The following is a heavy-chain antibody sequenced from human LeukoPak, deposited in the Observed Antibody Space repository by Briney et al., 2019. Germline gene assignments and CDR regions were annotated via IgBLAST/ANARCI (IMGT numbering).Heavy chain of an antibody. CDR2: IYYSGST. CDR1: GGSISSSSYY. CDR3: ARVGGGDWNFDY. V-gene: IGHV4-39*01. D-gene: IGHD2-21*02. Sequence: PETLSLTCTVSGGSISSSSYYWGWIRQPPGTGLEWIGSIYYSGSTYYNPSLKSRVTISVDTSKNQFSLQLSSVTAADTAVYYCARVGGGDWNFDYWGQGTLVTVSS. J-gene: IGHJ4*02.